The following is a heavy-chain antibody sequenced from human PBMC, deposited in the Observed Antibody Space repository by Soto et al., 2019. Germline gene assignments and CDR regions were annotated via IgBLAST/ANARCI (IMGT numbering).Heavy chain of an antibody. J-gene: IGHJ4*02. CDR2: ISYDGSNK. D-gene: IGHD6-13*01. CDR3: ARDCGWYSSSWYIFDY. Sequence: VGSLRLSCAASGFTFSSYAMHWVRQAPGKGLEWVAVISYDGSNKYYADSVKGRFTISRDNSKNTLYLQMNSLRAEDTAVYYCARDCGWYSSSWYIFDYWGQGTLVTVSS. V-gene: IGHV3-30-3*01. CDR1: GFTFSSYA.